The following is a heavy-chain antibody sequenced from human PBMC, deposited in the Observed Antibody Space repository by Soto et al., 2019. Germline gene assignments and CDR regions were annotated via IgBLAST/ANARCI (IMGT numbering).Heavy chain of an antibody. CDR2: ISGSGGSI. V-gene: IGHV3-23*01. CDR1: GFTFSTYA. Sequence: EVQLLESGGGLVQPGGSLRLSCAASGFTFSTYAMNWVRQAPGNGLEWVSAISGSGGSIHYADSVKGRFTIARDNSKNTLYLQMNSLGDEATAVYHCVKGYWKGDVWGQGATVTVSS. CDR3: VKGYWKGDV. J-gene: IGHJ6*02. D-gene: IGHD1-1*01.